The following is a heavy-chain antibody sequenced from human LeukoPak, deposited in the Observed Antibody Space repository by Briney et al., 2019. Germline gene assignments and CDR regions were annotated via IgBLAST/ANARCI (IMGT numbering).Heavy chain of an antibody. CDR2: IIPIFGTA. Sequence: SVKVSCKASGGTFSSYDISWVRQAPGQGLEWMGRIIPIFGTANYAQKFQGRVTITTDEATSTAYMELSSLRSEDTAVYYCARAARVRYYDSSGYYSFDYWGQGTLVTVSS. V-gene: IGHV1-69*05. CDR1: GGTFSSYD. CDR3: ARAARVRYYDSSGYYSFDY. D-gene: IGHD3-22*01. J-gene: IGHJ4*02.